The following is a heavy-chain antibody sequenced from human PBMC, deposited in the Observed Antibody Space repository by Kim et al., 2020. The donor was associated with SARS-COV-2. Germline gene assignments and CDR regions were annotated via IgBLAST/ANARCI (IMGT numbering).Heavy chain of an antibody. V-gene: IGHV3-30*02. CDR3: AKTNSGYYYYYYGMDV. Sequence: SVKGRFTISRYNSKNTLYLQMNSLRAEDTAVYYCAKTNSGYYYYYYGMDVWGQGTTVTVSS. D-gene: IGHD1-26*01. J-gene: IGHJ6*02.